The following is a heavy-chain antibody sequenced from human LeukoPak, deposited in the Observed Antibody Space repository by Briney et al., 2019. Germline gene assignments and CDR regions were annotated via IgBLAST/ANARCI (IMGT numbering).Heavy chain of an antibody. D-gene: IGHD4-17*01. CDR3: ARGEDGTGDYRPTYFDS. J-gene: IGHJ4*02. V-gene: IGHV4-34*01. CDR2: INHGGGT. Sequence: SEILSLTCAVYGGSFNDYFWNWIRQPPGKGLEWIGEINHGGGTRYNPSLKSRATISVDTSKKQFSLNLTSVTAADTAVYYCARGEDGTGDYRPTYFDSWGQGTLVTVSS. CDR1: GGSFNDYF.